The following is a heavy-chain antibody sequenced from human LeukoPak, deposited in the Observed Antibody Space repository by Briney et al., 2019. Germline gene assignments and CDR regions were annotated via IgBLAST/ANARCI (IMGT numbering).Heavy chain of an antibody. J-gene: IGHJ6*02. CDR3: ASGPGSLDV. D-gene: IGHD6-19*01. CDR2: IYPGVSDT. Sequence: CMGIIYPGVSDTRYSPSFQGQVTISADKSISTAYLQWSSLKASDTAMYYCASGPGSLDVWGQGTTVTVSS. V-gene: IGHV5-51*01.